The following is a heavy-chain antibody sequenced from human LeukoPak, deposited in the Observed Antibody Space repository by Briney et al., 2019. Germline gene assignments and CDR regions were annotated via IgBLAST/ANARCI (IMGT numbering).Heavy chain of an antibody. CDR3: AREDVLYAFDI. D-gene: IGHD3-16*01. V-gene: IGHV3-53*01. Sequence: GGSLRLSCAASGFTVSSNYMSWVRQAPGKGLEWVSVIYSGGSTYYADSVKGRFTISRDNSKNTLYLQMNSLRAEDTAVYYCAREDVLYAFDIWGQGTMVTVSS. CDR1: GFTVSSNY. CDR2: IYSGGST. J-gene: IGHJ3*02.